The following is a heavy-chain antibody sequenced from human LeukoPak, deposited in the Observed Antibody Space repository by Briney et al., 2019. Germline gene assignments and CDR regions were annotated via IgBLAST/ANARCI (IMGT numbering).Heavy chain of an antibody. V-gene: IGHV4-39*01. D-gene: IGHD3-10*01. J-gene: IGHJ5*02. CDR3: VRIGGYMVRGVENWFDP. Sequence: SETLALTCTVFGGSISSNNYYWGWTRQPPGKGLEWIGSINYSGSTNYNPSLKSRVTISVDTSKNQFSLKVTSVTAADTAVYYCVRIGGYMVRGVENWFDPWGQGTLVTVSS. CDR2: INYSGST. CDR1: GGSISSNNYY.